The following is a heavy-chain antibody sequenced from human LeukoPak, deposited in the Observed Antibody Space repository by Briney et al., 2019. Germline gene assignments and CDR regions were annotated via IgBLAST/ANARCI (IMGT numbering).Heavy chain of an antibody. J-gene: IGHJ4*02. CDR2: ISGSGGST. D-gene: IGHD5-12*01. CDR3: AKDSASGYPYYFDY. Sequence: GGSLRLSCAASGFTFSSYAMSWVRQAPGKGLEWVSAISGSGGSTYYADSVKGRFTISRGNSKNTLYLQMNSLRAGDTAVYYCAKDSASGYPYYFDYWGQGTLVTVSS. CDR1: GFTFSSYA. V-gene: IGHV3-23*01.